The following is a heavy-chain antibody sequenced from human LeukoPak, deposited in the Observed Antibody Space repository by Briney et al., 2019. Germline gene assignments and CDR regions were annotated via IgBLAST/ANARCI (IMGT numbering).Heavy chain of an antibody. V-gene: IGHV3-21*01. J-gene: IGHJ4*02. CDR1: GFSFSSYT. CDR2: ISSSSSYI. CDR3: ARDGRCGGDCYAS. D-gene: IGHD2-21*02. Sequence: KTGGSLRLSCAASGFSFSSYTMNWVRQAPGKGLEWVSIISSSSSYIYYADSVKGRFTIYRDNAKNALYLQMNSLRVEDTAVYYCARDGRCGGDCYASWGQGTLVTVSS.